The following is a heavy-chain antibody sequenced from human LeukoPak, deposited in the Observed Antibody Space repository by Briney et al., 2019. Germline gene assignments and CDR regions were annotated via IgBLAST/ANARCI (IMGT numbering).Heavy chain of an antibody. J-gene: IGHJ4*02. V-gene: IGHV4-59*12. D-gene: IGHD6-13*01. CDR3: ARYASDISSWYYFDY. CDR1: GGSISSYY. Sequence: PSETLSLTCTVSGGSISSYYWSWIRQPPGKGLEWIGYIYYSGSTNYNPSLKSRVTISVDTSKNQFSLRLSSVTAADTAVYYCARYASDISSWYYFDYWGQGTLVTVSS. CDR2: IYYSGST.